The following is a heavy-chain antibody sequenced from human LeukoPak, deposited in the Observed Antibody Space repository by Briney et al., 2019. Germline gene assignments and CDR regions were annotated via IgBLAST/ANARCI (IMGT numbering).Heavy chain of an antibody. CDR2: INAYNGNT. CDR3: ARGAYYYVSGRPDAFDI. V-gene: IGHV1-18*01. CDR1: GYSFTSYG. Sequence: ASVKVSCKPSGYSFTSYGIREVRQAAGQERDGMGWINAYNGNTNYAQKLQGRVTMTTATSTSTAYMELRSLRSDVTAVYYCARGAYYYVSGRPDAFDIWGQGTMVTVSS. D-gene: IGHD3-10*01. J-gene: IGHJ3*02.